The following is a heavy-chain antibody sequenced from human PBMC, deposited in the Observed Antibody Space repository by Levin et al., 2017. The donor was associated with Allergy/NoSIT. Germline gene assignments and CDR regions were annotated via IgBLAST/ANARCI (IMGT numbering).Heavy chain of an antibody. CDR3: ARDGSSLVVVTAVFDY. CDR1: GFTFSSYA. D-gene: IGHD2-21*02. CDR2: ISYDGSNK. V-gene: IGHV3-30-3*01. J-gene: IGHJ4*02. Sequence: GESLKISCAASGFTFSSYAMHWVRQAPGKGLEWVAVISYDGSNKYYADSVKGRFTISRDNSKNTLYLQMNSLRAEDTAVYYCARDGSSLVVVTAVFDYWGQGTLVTVSS.